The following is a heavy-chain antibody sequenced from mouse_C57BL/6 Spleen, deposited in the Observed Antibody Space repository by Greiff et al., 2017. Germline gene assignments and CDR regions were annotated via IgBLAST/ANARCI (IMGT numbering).Heavy chain of an antibody. Sequence: EVKLVESGPELVKPGASVKIPCKASGYTFTDYNMDWVKQSHGKSLEWIGDINPNNGGTIYNQKFKGKATLTVDKSSSTAYMELRSLTSEDTAVYYCARGGYDYDGAWFAYWGQGTLVTVSA. D-gene: IGHD2-4*01. CDR2: INPNNGGT. CDR1: GYTFTDYN. CDR3: ARGGYDYDGAWFAY. J-gene: IGHJ3*01. V-gene: IGHV1-18*01.